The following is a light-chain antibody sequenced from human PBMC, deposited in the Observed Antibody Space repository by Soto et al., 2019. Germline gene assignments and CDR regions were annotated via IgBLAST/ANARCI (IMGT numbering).Light chain of an antibody. CDR2: GAS. J-gene: IGKJ1*01. Sequence: EIVLTQSPGILSLSPGERATHSCRASQSVSSSYLAWYQQKPGQAPRLLIYGASSRATGIPDRFSGSGSGTDFTLTISRLVPEDFAVYYCQQYGSSPRTFGQGTKVDIK. CDR1: QSVSSSY. V-gene: IGKV3-20*01. CDR3: QQYGSSPRT.